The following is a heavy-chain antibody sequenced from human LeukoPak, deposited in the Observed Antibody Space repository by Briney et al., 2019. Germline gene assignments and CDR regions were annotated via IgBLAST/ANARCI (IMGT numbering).Heavy chain of an antibody. CDR2: ISGGGETT. V-gene: IGHV3-23*01. J-gene: IGHJ4*02. D-gene: IGHD4-17*01. CDR3: ARDYADYVGYFFFDY. CDR1: GFTFNNYA. Sequence: PGGSLRLSCAASGFTFNNYAMNGVREAPGKGLEWGSSISGGGETTYYADSAKGRFTISRDNSQNTLYLQMNSLRAEDTAVYYCARDYADYVGYFFFDYWGQGTLVTVSS.